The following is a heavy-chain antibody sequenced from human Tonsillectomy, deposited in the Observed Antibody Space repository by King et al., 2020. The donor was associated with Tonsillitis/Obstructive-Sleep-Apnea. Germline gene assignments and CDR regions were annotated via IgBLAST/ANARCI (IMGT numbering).Heavy chain of an antibody. Sequence: VQLQESGPGLVKPSETLSLTCTVSGGSISSYYWSWIRQPPGKGLEWIGYIYYSGSTNYNPSLKSRVTISVDTSKNQFSLKLSSVTAAGTAVYYFARGRLSLRTGRWLQAVFDYWGQGTLVTVSS. CDR3: ARGRLSLRTGRWLQAVFDY. J-gene: IGHJ4*02. V-gene: IGHV4-59*01. CDR2: IYYSGST. CDR1: GGSISSYY. D-gene: IGHD5-24*01.